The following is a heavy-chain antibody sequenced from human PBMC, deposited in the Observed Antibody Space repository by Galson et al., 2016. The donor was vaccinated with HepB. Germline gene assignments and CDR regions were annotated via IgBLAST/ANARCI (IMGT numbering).Heavy chain of an antibody. J-gene: IGHJ6*02. CDR3: ARLGGGRIASRRRYSYYGMDV. CDR2: IYPGDSDT. CDR1: AYSFPNYW. D-gene: IGHD6-6*01. V-gene: IGHV5-51*01. Sequence: QSGAEVKKPGESLKISCKGSAYSFPNYWIGWVRQMPGKGLEWMGIIYPGDSDTRYSPSFQGQVTISADKSIRTAYLQWSSLKVSDTAMYYCARLGGGRIASRRRYSYYGMDVWGQGTTVTVSS.